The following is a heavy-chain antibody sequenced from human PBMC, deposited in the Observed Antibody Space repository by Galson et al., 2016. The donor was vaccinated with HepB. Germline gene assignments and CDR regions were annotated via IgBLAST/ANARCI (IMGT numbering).Heavy chain of an antibody. CDR3: ATTRLLDN. J-gene: IGHJ4*02. CDR2: INSGGST. CDR1: GFIVSSNY. V-gene: IGHV3-66*01. Sequence: SLRLSCAASGFIVSSNYIHWVRQAPGKGLEWVSLINSGGSTYYADSVKGRFTSSRDNSKNTVYLQMNSLRVEDTAVYYCATTRLLDNWGQGILVTVSS.